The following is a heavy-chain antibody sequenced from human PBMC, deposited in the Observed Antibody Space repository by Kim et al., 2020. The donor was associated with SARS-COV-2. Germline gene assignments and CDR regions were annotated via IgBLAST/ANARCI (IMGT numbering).Heavy chain of an antibody. J-gene: IGHJ2*01. D-gene: IGHD3-10*01. Sequence: YAESVKGRFTISRDNAKNSLYLQMNSLRAEDTALYYCAKVIAGSWYFDLWGRGTLVTVSS. V-gene: IGHV3-9*01. CDR3: AKVIAGSWYFDL.